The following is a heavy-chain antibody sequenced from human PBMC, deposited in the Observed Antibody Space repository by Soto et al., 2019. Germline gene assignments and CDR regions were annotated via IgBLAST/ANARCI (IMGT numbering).Heavy chain of an antibody. Sequence: ASVKVSCKASGGTFSNYTITWVRQAPGQGLEWMGGIIPIFGTANYAQNFQGRVAITADESTSTAFMELSSLTSEDTAVYYCAREGNLVEPGYYYGMDVWGQGTTVTVSS. J-gene: IGHJ6*02. CDR2: IIPIFGTA. V-gene: IGHV1-69*13. CDR3: AREGNLVEPGYYYGMDV. D-gene: IGHD2-2*01. CDR1: GGTFSNYT.